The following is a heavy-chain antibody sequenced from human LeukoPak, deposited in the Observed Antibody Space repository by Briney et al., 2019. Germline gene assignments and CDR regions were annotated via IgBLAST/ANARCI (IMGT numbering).Heavy chain of an antibody. CDR3: ARATVIGTVPVPGFLDV. D-gene: IGHD6-19*01. V-gene: IGHV3-13*01. Sequence: PGGSLRLSCAASGFTFSSYDMHWVRQVAGKGLEWVSSIGTIGDTFYPGSVKGRFTISRENAKNSLYLQMNSLRAGDTAVYYCARATVIGTVPVPGFLDVWGKGTTVTVFS. CDR2: IGTIGDT. CDR1: GFTFSSYD. J-gene: IGHJ6*04.